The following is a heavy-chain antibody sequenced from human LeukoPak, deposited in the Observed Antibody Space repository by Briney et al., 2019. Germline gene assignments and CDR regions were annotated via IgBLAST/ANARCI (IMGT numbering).Heavy chain of an antibody. CDR3: AEGVDRGADC. J-gene: IGHJ4*02. D-gene: IGHD2-15*01. V-gene: IGHV3-23*01. Sequence: SVKGRFTISRDNSKDTLYLQMNSLRVEDTAVYYCAEGVDRGADCWGQGMLVTVS.